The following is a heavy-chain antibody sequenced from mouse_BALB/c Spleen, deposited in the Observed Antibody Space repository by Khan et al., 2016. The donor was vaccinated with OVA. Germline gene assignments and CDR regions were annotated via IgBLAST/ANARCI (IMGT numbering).Heavy chain of an antibody. CDR2: ISSDSNTI. V-gene: IGHV5-17*02. J-gene: IGHJ2*01. Sequence: EVQLVESGGGLVQSGGSRKLSCAVSGFTFTSYGMHWIRQAPEKGLEWVAYISSDSNTIYYADTVKGRFTISRDNTKKTLFLQMTSLRTGDTAMYFCTTSYFCGYYFDYWGQGTTLTVSS. CDR3: TTSYFCGYYFDY. CDR1: GFTFTSYG. D-gene: IGHD1-1*02.